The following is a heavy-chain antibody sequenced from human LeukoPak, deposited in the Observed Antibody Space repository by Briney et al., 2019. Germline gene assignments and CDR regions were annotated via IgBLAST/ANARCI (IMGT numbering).Heavy chain of an antibody. D-gene: IGHD3-16*01. CDR3: VCLGLGGLSLD. CDR2: IKQDGSEK. J-gene: IGHJ4*02. V-gene: IGHV3-7*01. Sequence: GGSLRLSCAASGFTFSSYWMSWVRQAPGKGLEWVANIKQDGSEKYYVDSVKGRFTISRDNAKNTLYLQMNSLRVEDTAVYYCVCLGLGGLSLDWGQGTLVTVSS. CDR1: GFTFSSYW.